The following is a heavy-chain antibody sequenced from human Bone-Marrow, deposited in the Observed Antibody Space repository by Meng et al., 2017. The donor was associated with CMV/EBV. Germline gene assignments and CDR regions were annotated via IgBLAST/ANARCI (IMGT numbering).Heavy chain of an antibody. CDR1: GGSFSGYY. D-gene: IGHD6-6*01. CDR3: ARGGYSSSSVEHA. J-gene: IGHJ1*01. Sequence: ESLKISCAVYGGSFSGYYWSWIRQPPGKGLEWIGEINHSGSTNYNPSLKSRVTISVDTSKNQFSLKLTSVTAADTAVYYCARGGYSSSSVEHAWGQGTLVTVSS. CDR2: INHSGST. V-gene: IGHV4-34*01.